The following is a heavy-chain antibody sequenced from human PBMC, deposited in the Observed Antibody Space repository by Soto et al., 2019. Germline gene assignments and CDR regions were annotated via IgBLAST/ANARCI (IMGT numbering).Heavy chain of an antibody. CDR2: IIPIFGTA. V-gene: IGHV1-69*01. Sequence: SSVKVSRKASGGTFSSYAISWGRQAPGKGLERMGGIIPIFGTANYAQKFQGRVTITADESTSTGYMELSSVISEDTAVYYFARRSGRGYSYVFYFDYWGRGTLVTVSS. CDR3: ARRSGRGYSYVFYFDY. D-gene: IGHD5-18*01. J-gene: IGHJ4*02. CDR1: GGTFSSYA.